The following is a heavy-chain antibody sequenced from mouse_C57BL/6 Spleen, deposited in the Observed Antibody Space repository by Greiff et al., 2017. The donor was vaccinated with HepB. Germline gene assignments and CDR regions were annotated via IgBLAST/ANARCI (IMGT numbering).Heavy chain of an antibody. CDR1: GFTFSDYG. CDR2: ISSGSSTI. V-gene: IGHV5-17*01. Sequence: EVMLVESGGGLVKPGGSLKLSCAASGFTFSDYGMHWVRQAPEKGLEWVAYISSGSSTIYYADTVKGRFTISRDNAKNTLFLQMTSLRSEDTAMYYCARRDDGYLFAYWGQGTLVTVSA. CDR3: ARRDDGYLFAY. J-gene: IGHJ3*01. D-gene: IGHD2-3*01.